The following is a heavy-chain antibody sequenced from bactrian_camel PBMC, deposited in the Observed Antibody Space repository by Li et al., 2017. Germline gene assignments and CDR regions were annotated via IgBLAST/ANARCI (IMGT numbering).Heavy chain of an antibody. D-gene: IGHD4*01. CDR2: LDSDGRI. V-gene: IGHV3S9*01. CDR1: VSSANDYC. Sequence: HVQLVESGGGSVQAGGSLRLSCAVSVSSANDYCLGWSRQASGKEREWVGSLDSDGRINYAHSVKGRFVISKDNRKNILYLQMNSLKPEDTAMYYCATVSFGTCTKVHGVNDFGAWGQGTQVTVS. CDR3: ATVSFGTCTKVHGVNDFGA. J-gene: IGHJ6*01.